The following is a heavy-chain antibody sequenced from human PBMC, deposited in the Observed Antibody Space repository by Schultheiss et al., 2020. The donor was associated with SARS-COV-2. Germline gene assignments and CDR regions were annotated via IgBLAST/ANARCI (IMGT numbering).Heavy chain of an antibody. Sequence: GGSLRLSCAASGFTFSSYGMHWVRQAPGKGLEWVAVISYDGSNKYYADSVKGRFTISRDNSKNTLYLQMNSLRAEDTAVYYCAKAPREHYYFDYWGQGTLVTVSS. CDR3: AKAPREHYYFDY. J-gene: IGHJ4*02. D-gene: IGHD1/OR15-1a*01. V-gene: IGHV3-30*18. CDR2: ISYDGSNK. CDR1: GFTFSSYG.